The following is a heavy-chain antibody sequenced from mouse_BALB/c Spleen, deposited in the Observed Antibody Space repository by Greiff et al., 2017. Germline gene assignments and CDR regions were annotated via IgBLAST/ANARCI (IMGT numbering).Heavy chain of an antibody. CDR2: ISSGSSTI. CDR3: ARRGYYGYAMDY. Sequence: VQLVESGGGLVQPGGSRKLSCAASGFTFSSFGMHWVRQAPEKGLEWVAYISSGSSTIYYADTVKGRFTISRDNPKNTLFLQMTSLRSEDTAMYYCARRGYYGYAMDYWGQGTSVTVSS. J-gene: IGHJ4*01. D-gene: IGHD2-1*01. V-gene: IGHV5-17*02. CDR1: GFTFSSFG.